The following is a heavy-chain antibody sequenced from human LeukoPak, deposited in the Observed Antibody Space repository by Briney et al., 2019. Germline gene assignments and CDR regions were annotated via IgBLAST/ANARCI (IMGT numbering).Heavy chain of an antibody. V-gene: IGHV4-34*01. J-gene: IGHJ1*01. D-gene: IGHD6-19*01. CDR2: INHSGST. CDR3: ARGSSSGWYKGYFQH. CDR1: GGSFSGYY. Sequence: SETLSLTCAVYGGSFSGYYWSRIRQPPGKALEWIGEINHSGSTNYNPSLKSRVTISVDTSKNQFSLKLSSVTAADTAVYYCARGSSSGWYKGYFQHWGQGTLVTVSS.